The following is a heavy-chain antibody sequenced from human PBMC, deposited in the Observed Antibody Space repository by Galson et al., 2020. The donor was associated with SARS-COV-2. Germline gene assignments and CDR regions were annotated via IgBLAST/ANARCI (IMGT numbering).Heavy chain of an antibody. J-gene: IGHJ3*02. V-gene: IGHV3-33*01. Sequence: GASLKISCAASGFTFSSYGMHWVRQAPGKGLEWVAVIWYDGSNKYYADSVKGRFTISRDNSKNTLYLQMNSLRAEDTAVYYCARDGGYYDTSRKAFDIWGQGTMVTVSS. CDR2: IWYDGSNK. CDR3: ARDGGYYDTSRKAFDI. D-gene: IGHD3-22*01. CDR1: GFTFSSYG.